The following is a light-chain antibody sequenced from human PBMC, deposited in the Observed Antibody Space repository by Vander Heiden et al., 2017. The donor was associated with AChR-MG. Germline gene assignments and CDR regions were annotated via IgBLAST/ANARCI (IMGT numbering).Light chain of an antibody. V-gene: IGKV3-11*01. CDR2: DAS. CDR3: QQRSNWPGA. J-gene: IGKJ3*01. CDR1: QSVSSY. Sequence: EIVLTQSPATLSLSPGERATLSCRASQSVSSYLAWYQPKPGQAPRLRIYDASNRATGIPARFSGSGSGTDFTLTISSLEPEDFAVYYCQQRSNWPGAFGPGTKVDIK.